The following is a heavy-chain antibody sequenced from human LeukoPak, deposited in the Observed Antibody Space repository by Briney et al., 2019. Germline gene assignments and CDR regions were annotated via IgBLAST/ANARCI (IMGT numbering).Heavy chain of an antibody. D-gene: IGHD3-10*01. J-gene: IGHJ4*02. CDR2: IYYSGST. V-gene: IGHV4-59*08. CDR1: GYSISSSYY. Sequence: SETLSLTCTVSGYSISSSYYWSWIRQPPGKGLEWIGYIYYSGSTNYNPSLKSRVTISVDTSKNQFSLKLSSVTAADTAVYYCARLGDLYYFDYWGQGTLVTVSS. CDR3: ARLGDLYYFDY.